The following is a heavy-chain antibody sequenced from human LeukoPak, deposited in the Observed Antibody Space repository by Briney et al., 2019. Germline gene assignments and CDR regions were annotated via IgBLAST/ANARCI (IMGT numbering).Heavy chain of an antibody. J-gene: IGHJ4*02. CDR3: AKGPSGDFIYYFDN. CDR1: GFTFSSYG. Sequence: GGSLRLSCAASGFTFSSYGMHWVRQAPGKGLEWVAFIRYDGSNKYYTDSVKGRFTISRDNSKNTLYLQKNSLRADDTAVYYCAKGPSGDFIYYFDNWGQGTLVTVSS. CDR2: IRYDGSNK. D-gene: IGHD2-21*02. V-gene: IGHV3-30*02.